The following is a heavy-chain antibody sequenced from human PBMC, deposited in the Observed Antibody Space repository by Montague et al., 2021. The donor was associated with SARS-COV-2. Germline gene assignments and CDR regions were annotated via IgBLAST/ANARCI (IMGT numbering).Heavy chain of an antibody. J-gene: IGHJ4*02. CDR3: ARDYSHCSGGSCVFDY. Sequence: SETLSLTCTVSGGSISNYYWSWIRQPAGKGLEWIGRIYSGGSTNYNPSLKSRISMSVDTSKNQFSLKLSSVTAADTAIYYYARDYSHCSGGSCVFDYWGQGTLVTVSS. CDR1: GGSISNYY. D-gene: IGHD2-15*01. V-gene: IGHV4-4*07. CDR2: IYSGGST.